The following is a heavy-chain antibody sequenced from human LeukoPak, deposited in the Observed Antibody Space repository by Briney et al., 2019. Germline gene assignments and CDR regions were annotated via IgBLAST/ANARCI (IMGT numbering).Heavy chain of an antibody. Sequence: PSQTLSLTCTVSGGSISSGGYYWSWIRQPPGKGLEWIGYIYHSGSTYYNPSLKSRVTISVDRSKNQFSLKLSSVTAADTAVYYCARDYGDYHLNYFDYWGQGTLVTVSS. J-gene: IGHJ4*02. CDR2: IYHSGST. V-gene: IGHV4-30-2*01. CDR3: ARDYGDYHLNYFDY. D-gene: IGHD4-17*01. CDR1: GGSISSGGYY.